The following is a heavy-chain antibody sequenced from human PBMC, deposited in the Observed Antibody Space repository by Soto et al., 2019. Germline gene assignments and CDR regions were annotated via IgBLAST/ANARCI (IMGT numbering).Heavy chain of an antibody. Sequence: QVQLQESGPGLVKPSETLSLTCTVSGGSISSYYWSWIRQPPGKGLEWIGYIYYSGSTNYNPSLKSRVTISVDTSKSQFSLKLSSVTAADTAVYYCARRIAAAGLYYFDYWGQGTLVTVSS. CDR3: ARRIAAAGLYYFDY. CDR2: IYYSGST. V-gene: IGHV4-59*08. CDR1: GGSISSYY. J-gene: IGHJ4*02. D-gene: IGHD6-13*01.